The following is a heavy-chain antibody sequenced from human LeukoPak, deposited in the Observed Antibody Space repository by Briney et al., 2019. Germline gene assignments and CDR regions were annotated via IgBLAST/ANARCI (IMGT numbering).Heavy chain of an antibody. CDR2: IYYSGST. J-gene: IGHJ4*02. V-gene: IGHV4-59*01. CDR1: GGSISSYY. D-gene: IGHD6-19*01. CDR3: ARTIAVAGTNYFDY. Sequence: KTSETLSLTCTVSGGSISSYYWSWILQPPGKGLEWIGYIYYSGSTNYNPSLKSRVTISVDTSKNQFSLKLSSVTAADTAVYYCARTIAVAGTNYFDYWGQGTLVAVSS.